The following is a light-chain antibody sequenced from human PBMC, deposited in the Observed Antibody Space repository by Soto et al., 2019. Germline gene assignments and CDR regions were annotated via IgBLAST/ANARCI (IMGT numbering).Light chain of an antibody. Sequence: DIQKTQSPSSLSASVRDRVTFTCRASRDITNHLAWYQQKPGKVPKLLIYAASTLQSGVPSRFSGSGSGTDFTLTIGSLQPEDVATYFCLTYNSGLWTFGQGTKVEIK. V-gene: IGKV1-27*01. J-gene: IGKJ1*01. CDR1: RDITNH. CDR2: AAS. CDR3: LTYNSGLWT.